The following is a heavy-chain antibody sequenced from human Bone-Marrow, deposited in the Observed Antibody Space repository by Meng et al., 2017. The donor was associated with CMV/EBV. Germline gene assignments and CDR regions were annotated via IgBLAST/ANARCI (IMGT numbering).Heavy chain of an antibody. CDR2: IYSGGST. D-gene: IGHD1-14*01. V-gene: IGHV3-53*01. CDR3: ARDGAGERFDY. CDR1: GFTVSRNY. J-gene: IGHJ4*02. Sequence: EGQLLESGGGLIQPWGSLRLSCAASGFTVSRNYMSWVRQALGKGLEWVSVIYSGGSTYYADSVKGRFTISRDNSKNTLYLQMNSLRAEDTAVYYCARDGAGERFDYWGQGTLVTVSS.